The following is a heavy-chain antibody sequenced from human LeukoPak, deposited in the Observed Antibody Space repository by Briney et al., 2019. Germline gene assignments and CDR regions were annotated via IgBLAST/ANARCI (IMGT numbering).Heavy chain of an antibody. Sequence: SETLSLTYAVYGGSFSNYYWSWIRQPPGKGLEWIGEINHSGSTNYNPSLKSRVTISVDTTNNQFSLKLSSVTAADTAVYYCASTWEWLVRGYFDLWGRGTLVTVSS. J-gene: IGHJ2*01. CDR3: ASTWEWLVRGYFDL. D-gene: IGHD6-19*01. CDR1: GGSFSNYY. V-gene: IGHV4-34*01. CDR2: INHSGST.